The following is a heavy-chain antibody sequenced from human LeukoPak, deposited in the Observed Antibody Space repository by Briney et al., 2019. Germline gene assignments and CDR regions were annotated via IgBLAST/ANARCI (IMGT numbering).Heavy chain of an antibody. V-gene: IGHV3-21*01. CDR3: ARERYSSSSVFDY. D-gene: IGHD6-6*01. CDR1: GFTVSSYS. CDR2: ISSSSSYI. Sequence: PGGSLRLSCAASGFTVSSYSMNWVRQAPGKGLEWVSSISSSSSYIYYADSVKGRFTISRDNAKNSLYLQMNSLRAEDTAVYYCARERYSSSSVFDYWGQGTLVTVSS. J-gene: IGHJ4*02.